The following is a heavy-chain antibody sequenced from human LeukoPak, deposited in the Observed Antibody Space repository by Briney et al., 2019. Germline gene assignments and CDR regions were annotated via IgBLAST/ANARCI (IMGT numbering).Heavy chain of an antibody. D-gene: IGHD6-19*01. CDR2: IYYSGST. CDR3: ASGGIAVAGRYFDY. CDR1: GGSISSYY. Sequence: SETLSLTCTVSGGSISSYYWSWIRQPPGKGLEWIGYIYYSGSTNYNPSLKSRVTISVDTSKNQFSLKLSSVTAADTAVYYCASGGIAVAGRYFDYWGQGTLVTVSS. J-gene: IGHJ4*02. V-gene: IGHV4-59*08.